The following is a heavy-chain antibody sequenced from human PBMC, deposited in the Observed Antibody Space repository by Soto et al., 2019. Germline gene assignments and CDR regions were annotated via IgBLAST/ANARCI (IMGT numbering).Heavy chain of an antibody. Sequence: QVQLVQSGAEVKKPGSSVTVSCKASGGTFGNSAISGLLQAPGQGLEWMGGIIPIFHTPDDAQKFQGRFRIPADESTSTPYMELTRLRTEDPAVYYCARDKDRHQLGGNYSYGIDVWGQGTTVTVSS. CDR3: ARDKDRHQLGGNYSYGIDV. CDR2: IIPIFHTP. D-gene: IGHD3-3*02. V-gene: IGHV1-69*12. J-gene: IGHJ6*02. CDR1: GGTFGNSA.